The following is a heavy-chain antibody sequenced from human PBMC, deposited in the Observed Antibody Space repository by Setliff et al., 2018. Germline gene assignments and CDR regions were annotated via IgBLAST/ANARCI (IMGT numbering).Heavy chain of an antibody. CDR1: GGSISSYY. CDR3: AREQWLDPPGYYYMDV. J-gene: IGHJ6*03. V-gene: IGHV4-4*07. Sequence: SETLSLTCTVSGGSISSYYWSWIRQPAGKGLEWIGHIYIGGSANYNPSLKSRVTMSIDTSTNQFSLKLNSVTAADMAVYYCAREQWLDPPGYYYMDVWAKGTTVTVSS. CDR2: IYIGGSA. D-gene: IGHD6-19*01.